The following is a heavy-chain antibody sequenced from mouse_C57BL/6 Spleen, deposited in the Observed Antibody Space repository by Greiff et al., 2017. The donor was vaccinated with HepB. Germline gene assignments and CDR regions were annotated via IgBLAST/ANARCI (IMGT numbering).Heavy chain of an antibody. J-gene: IGHJ2*01. Sequence: QVHVKQPGAELARPGASVKLSCKASGYTFTSYGISWVKQRTGQGLEWIGEIYPRSGNTYYNEKFKGKATLTADKSSSTAYMELRSLTSEDSAVYFCARGVYYYGSSSYFDYWGQGTTLTVSS. CDR3: ARGVYYYGSSSYFDY. CDR2: IYPRSGNT. V-gene: IGHV1-81*01. CDR1: GYTFTSYG. D-gene: IGHD1-1*01.